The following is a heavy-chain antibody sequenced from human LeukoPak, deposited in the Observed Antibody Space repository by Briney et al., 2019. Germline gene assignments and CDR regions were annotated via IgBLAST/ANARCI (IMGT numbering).Heavy chain of an antibody. Sequence: SIISSSSYIYYADSVKGRFTISRDNAKNSLYLQMNSLRVEDTAVYYCARASSGWYGPNYWGQGTLVTVSS. J-gene: IGHJ4*02. CDR3: ARASSGWYGPNY. CDR2: IISSSSYI. D-gene: IGHD6-19*01. V-gene: IGHV3-21*01.